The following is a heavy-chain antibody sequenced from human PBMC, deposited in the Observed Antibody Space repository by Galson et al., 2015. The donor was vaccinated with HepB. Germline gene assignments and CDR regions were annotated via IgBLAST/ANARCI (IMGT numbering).Heavy chain of an antibody. CDR1: GFTFSNAW. CDR3: TTDFIHPPNTDIVVVPAAY. D-gene: IGHD2-2*01. J-gene: IGHJ4*02. Sequence: SLRLSRAASGFTFSNAWMNWVRQAPGKGLEWVGRIKSKTDGGTTDHAAPVKGRFTISRDDSKNTLYLQMNSLKTEDTAVYYCTTDFIHPPNTDIVVVPAAYWGQGTLVTVSS. V-gene: IGHV3-15*07. CDR2: IKSKTDGGTT.